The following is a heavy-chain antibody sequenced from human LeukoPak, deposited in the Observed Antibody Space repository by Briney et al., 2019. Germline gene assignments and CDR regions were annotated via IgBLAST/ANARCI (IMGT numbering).Heavy chain of an antibody. J-gene: IGHJ5*02. V-gene: IGHV4-39*07. CDR2: IYYSGST. CDR3: AREGRHDYYFAYWFDP. CDR1: GGSISSSSYY. Sequence: PSETLSLTCTVSGGSISSSSYYWGWIRQPPGKGLEWIGSIYYSGSTYYNPSLKSRVTISVDTSKNQFSLKLSSVTAADMAVYYCAREGRHDYYFAYWFDPWGQGTLVTVSS. D-gene: IGHD2-21*02.